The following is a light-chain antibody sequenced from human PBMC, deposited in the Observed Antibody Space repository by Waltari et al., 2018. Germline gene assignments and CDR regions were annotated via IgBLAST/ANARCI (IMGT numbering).Light chain of an antibody. V-gene: IGLV1-44*01. CDR3: AAWDDSLNGWV. CDR1: SSNIGSNT. CDR2: SNN. Sequence: SVLTQPPSASGPPGQRVTISCSGSSSNIGSNTVNWYQQLPGTAPKLLIYSNNQRPSGVPDRVAGSKSGTSASLAISGLQSEDEADYYCAAWDDSLNGWVFGGGTKLTVL. J-gene: IGLJ3*02.